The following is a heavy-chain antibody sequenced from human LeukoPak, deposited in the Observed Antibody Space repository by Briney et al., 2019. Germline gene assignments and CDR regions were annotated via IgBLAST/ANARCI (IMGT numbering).Heavy chain of an antibody. CDR1: GFTFSNAW. V-gene: IGHV3-15*01. CDR3: TTSLAAIDYFDY. D-gene: IGHD2-2*01. J-gene: IGHJ4*02. Sequence: PGGSLRLSCAASGFTFSNAWMSWVRQAPGKGLEWVGRIKSKTDGGTTDYAAPVKGRFTISRDDSKNTLYLQMNSLKTEDTAVYYCTTSLAAIDYFDYWGQGTLVTVSS. CDR2: IKSKTDGGTT.